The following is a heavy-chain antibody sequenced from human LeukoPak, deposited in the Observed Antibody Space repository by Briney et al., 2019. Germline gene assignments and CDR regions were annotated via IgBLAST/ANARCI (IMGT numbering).Heavy chain of an antibody. CDR1: GFTFTRDW. Sequence: PGGSLRLSCAASGFTFTRDWMSWVRQAPGKGLEWVAMIKQDGSEKYYVDSVKGRFTISSDNTKNSLYLQMNSLRAEDTAVYYCATLDTAMVTNFGYWGQGTLVTVSS. CDR2: IKQDGSEK. CDR3: ATLDTAMVTNFGY. V-gene: IGHV3-7*01. J-gene: IGHJ4*02. D-gene: IGHD5-18*01.